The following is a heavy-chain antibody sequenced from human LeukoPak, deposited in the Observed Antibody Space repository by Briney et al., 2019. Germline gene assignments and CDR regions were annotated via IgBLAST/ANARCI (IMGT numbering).Heavy chain of an antibody. J-gene: IGHJ3*02. CDR2: IYTIGST. CDR3: ARDHEYYYDSSGYLGRAFDI. D-gene: IGHD3-22*01. V-gene: IGHV4-4*07. Sequence: PSETLSLNCTVSGGSISSYYWSWIRQPAGKGLEWIGRIYTIGSTNYNPSLKSRVTMSVDTSKNQFSLKLSSVTAADTAVYYCARDHEYYYDSSGYLGRAFDIWGQGTMVTVSS. CDR1: GGSISSYY.